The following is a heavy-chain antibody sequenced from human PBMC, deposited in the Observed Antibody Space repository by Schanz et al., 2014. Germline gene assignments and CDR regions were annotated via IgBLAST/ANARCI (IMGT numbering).Heavy chain of an antibody. CDR2: INTGSGDT. D-gene: IGHD5-12*01. CDR3: ARGIGGYVANNCFDY. J-gene: IGHJ4*02. Sequence: QVHLVQSGAEVKRPGASVKVSCKASEYSFTSYSMHWVRQAPGQRLEWMGWINTGSGDTKYSQNFQGRVTITRDTSASTAYMELSSLRSEDTTVYSCARGIGGYVANNCFDYWGQGTLVTVSS. CDR1: EYSFTSYS. V-gene: IGHV1-3*04.